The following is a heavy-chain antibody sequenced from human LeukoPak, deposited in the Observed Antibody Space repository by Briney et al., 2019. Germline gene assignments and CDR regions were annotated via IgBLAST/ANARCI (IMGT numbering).Heavy chain of an antibody. Sequence: GGSLRLSCAASGFTFSTYGMSWVRQAPGKGLEWVSAISDSGSSTYYADSVKGRFTMSRDNSKSTVYLQMNSLRAEDTAVYYCAKDRRGCSSSTCYYRFDYWGQGTLATVSS. CDR2: ISDSGSST. V-gene: IGHV3-23*01. CDR3: AKDRRGCSSSTCYYRFDY. J-gene: IGHJ4*02. D-gene: IGHD2-2*01. CDR1: GFTFSTYG.